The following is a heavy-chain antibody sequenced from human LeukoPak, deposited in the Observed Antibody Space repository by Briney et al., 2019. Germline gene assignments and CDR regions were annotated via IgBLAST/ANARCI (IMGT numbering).Heavy chain of an antibody. Sequence: SQTLSLTCAISGDSVSSSSATWNWIRQSPSRGLEWLGRTYYRSKWYDDYAVSVKSRITISPDTSKNHFSLQLNSVTPEDTAVYYCARGSKGSGPYWYFDLWGRGTLVTVSS. CDR2: TYYRSKWYD. CDR1: GDSVSSSSAT. V-gene: IGHV6-1*01. CDR3: ARGSKGSGPYWYFDL. J-gene: IGHJ2*01. D-gene: IGHD6-25*01.